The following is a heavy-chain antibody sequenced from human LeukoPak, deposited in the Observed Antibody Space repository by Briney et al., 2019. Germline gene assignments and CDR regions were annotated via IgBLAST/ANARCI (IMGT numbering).Heavy chain of an antibody. V-gene: IGHV4-59*08. CDR2: IYYSGST. CDR3: ARLLGSYGMDV. J-gene: IGHJ6*02. D-gene: IGHD2-15*01. CDR1: GGSISSYY. Sequence: SETLSLTCTVSGGSISSYYWSWIRQPPGKGLEWIGYIYYSGSTNYNPSLKSRVTISVDTSKNQFALKLSSVTAADTAVYYCARLLGSYGMDVWGQGTTVTVSS.